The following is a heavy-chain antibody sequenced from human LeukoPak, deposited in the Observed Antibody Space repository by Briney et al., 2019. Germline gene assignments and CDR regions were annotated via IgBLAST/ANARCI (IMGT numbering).Heavy chain of an antibody. CDR1: GYTFTGYY. CDR2: INPHSGGT. CDR3: ARDPSIAVATDAFDI. J-gene: IGHJ3*02. D-gene: IGHD6-19*01. Sequence: ASVRVSCKASGYTFTGYYMHWVRQAPGQGLDWMGWINPHSGGTNYAQKFQGRVTMTRDTSISTAYMALSRLRSDDTAVYYCARDPSIAVATDAFDIWGQGTMVTVSS. V-gene: IGHV1-2*02.